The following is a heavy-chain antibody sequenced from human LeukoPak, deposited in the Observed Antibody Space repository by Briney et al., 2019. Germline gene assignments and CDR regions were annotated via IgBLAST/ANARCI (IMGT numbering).Heavy chain of an antibody. CDR3: ARMYYDILTGYYSGALDI. Sequence: ASVKVTCKASGYTFASYAMHWMRQAPGQRLEWMGWINAGNGNTKYSQKFQGRVTITRDTSASTAYMELSSLRSEDTAVYYCARMYYDILTGYYSGALDIWGQGTMVTVSS. J-gene: IGHJ3*02. D-gene: IGHD3-9*01. CDR1: GYTFASYA. V-gene: IGHV1-3*01. CDR2: INAGNGNT.